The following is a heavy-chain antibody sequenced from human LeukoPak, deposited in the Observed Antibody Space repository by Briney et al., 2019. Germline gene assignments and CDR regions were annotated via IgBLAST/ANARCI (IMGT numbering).Heavy chain of an antibody. CDR1: GFTFSSYS. D-gene: IGHD3-10*01. J-gene: IGHJ4*02. V-gene: IGHV3-23*01. Sequence: GGSLRLSCAASGFTFSSYSMNWVRQAPGKGLEWVSAISGSGGSTYYADSVKGRFTISRDNSKNTLYLQMNSLRAEDTAVYYCAKGPTPGEVDYWGQGTLVTVSS. CDR2: ISGSGGST. CDR3: AKGPTPGEVDY.